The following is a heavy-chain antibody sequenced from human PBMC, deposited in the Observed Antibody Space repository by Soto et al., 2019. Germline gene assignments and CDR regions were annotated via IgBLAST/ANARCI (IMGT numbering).Heavy chain of an antibody. D-gene: IGHD2-2*01. CDR3: ARVRMGYCSSTSCYAWGTSYYYYMDV. V-gene: IGHV1-8*01. Sequence: QVQLVQSGAEVKKPGASVKVSCKASGYTFTSYDISWVRQATGQGLEWMGWMNPNSGNTGYAQKFQGRVTMTRNTSISTAYMELSSLRSEDTAVYYWARVRMGYCSSTSCYAWGTSYYYYMDVWGKGTTVTVSS. CDR1: GYTFTSYD. J-gene: IGHJ6*03. CDR2: MNPNSGNT.